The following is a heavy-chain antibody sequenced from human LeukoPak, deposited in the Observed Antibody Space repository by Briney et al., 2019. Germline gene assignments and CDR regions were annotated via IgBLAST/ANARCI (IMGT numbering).Heavy chain of an antibody. D-gene: IGHD2-2*01. V-gene: IGHV3-7*01. CDR1: GFTFSSYW. Sequence: GGSLRLSCAASGFTFSSYWMSWVRQAPGKGLEWVANIKQDGSEKYYVDSVKGRFTISRDNAKNSLSLQMNSLRAEDTAVYYCARDDCSSISCYHNWFDPWGQGTLVTVSS. CDR2: IKQDGSEK. J-gene: IGHJ5*02. CDR3: ARDDCSSISCYHNWFDP.